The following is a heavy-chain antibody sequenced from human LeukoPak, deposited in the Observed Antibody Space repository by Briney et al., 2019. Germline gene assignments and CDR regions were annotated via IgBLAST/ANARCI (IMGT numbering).Heavy chain of an antibody. CDR1: GFTFSAYV. Sequence: GGSLRLSCAASGFTFSAYVMHWVRQAPGKGLECVAVISNDGNDKYYGDSVKGRFSISRDNSKNTLYLQMGRLRTEGTAVYYCARDGGYTGGWTYGAGDYWGQGTLVTVSS. V-gene: IGHV3-30*04. D-gene: IGHD3-10*01. CDR2: ISNDGNDK. CDR3: ARDGGYTGGWTYGAGDY. J-gene: IGHJ4*01.